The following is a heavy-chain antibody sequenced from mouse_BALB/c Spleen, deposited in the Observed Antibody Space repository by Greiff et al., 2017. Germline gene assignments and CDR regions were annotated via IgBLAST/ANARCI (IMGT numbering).Heavy chain of an antibody. Sequence: LKQPGSELVRPGASVKLSCKASGYTFTSYWMHWVKQRPGQGLEWIGNIYPGSGSTNYDEKFKSKATLTVDTSSSTAYMQLSSLTSEDSAVYYCTRFLLYDPSFDYWGQGTTLTVSS. CDR3: TRFLLYDPSFDY. V-gene: IGHV1S22*01. J-gene: IGHJ2*01. D-gene: IGHD2-14*01. CDR2: IYPGSGST. CDR1: GYTFTSYW.